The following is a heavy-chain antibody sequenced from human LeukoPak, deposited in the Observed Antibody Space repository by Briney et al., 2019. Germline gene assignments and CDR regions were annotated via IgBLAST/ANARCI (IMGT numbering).Heavy chain of an antibody. CDR1: GFTFSRYE. CDR2: ISSSGGSK. CDR3: AKATDCYLDV. Sequence: PGGSLTLSCAASGFTFSRYEMNWVRQAPGKGLEWVSAISSSGGSKYYAASVKDRFTISRDNSKNTLDLQMNSLRAEDTAVYYCAKATDCYLDVWGKGTTVTISS. V-gene: IGHV3-23*01. J-gene: IGHJ6*03.